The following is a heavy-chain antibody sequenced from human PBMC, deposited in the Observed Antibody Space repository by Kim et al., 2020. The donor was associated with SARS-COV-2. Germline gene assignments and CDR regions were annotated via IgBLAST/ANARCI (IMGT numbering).Heavy chain of an antibody. Sequence: SETLSLTCSLSGGSFSGYFWSWIRQSPGKGLEVIGEINPSGSASYNPSLKSRVTISLDTSKNQFSLRLTPVTAADTAVYFCARVWDYWGQGTLVTVSS. CDR3: ARVWDY. J-gene: IGHJ4*02. CDR2: INPSGSA. V-gene: IGHV4-34*01. CDR1: GGSFSGYF.